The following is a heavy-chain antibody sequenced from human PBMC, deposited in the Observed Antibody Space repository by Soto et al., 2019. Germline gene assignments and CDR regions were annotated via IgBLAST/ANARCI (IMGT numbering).Heavy chain of an antibody. Sequence: GGSLRLSCAASGFTFSSYGMHWVRQAPGKGLEWVAVIWYDGSNKYYADSVKGRFTISRDNSKNTLYLQMNSLRAEDTAVYYCARDMDFERQWLDATDIWGQGTMVTVSS. CDR1: GFTFSSYG. V-gene: IGHV3-33*01. D-gene: IGHD6-19*01. CDR3: ARDMDFERQWLDATDI. J-gene: IGHJ3*02. CDR2: IWYDGSNK.